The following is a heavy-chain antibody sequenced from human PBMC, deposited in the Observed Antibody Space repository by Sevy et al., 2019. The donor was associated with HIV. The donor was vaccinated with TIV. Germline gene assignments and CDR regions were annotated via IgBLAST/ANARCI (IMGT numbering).Heavy chain of an antibody. V-gene: IGHV3-9*01. J-gene: IGHJ4*02. CDR1: GFTFDDYT. CDR3: VKDRSGSYSFDY. D-gene: IGHD1-26*01. Sequence: GGPLRLSCAASGFTFDDYTMNWVRQAPGKGLEWVSGISWSSGNIAYADSVEGRFTISRDNAKNSLYLQMNSLRVEDTALYYCVKDRSGSYSFDYWGQGTLVTVSS. CDR2: ISWSSGNI.